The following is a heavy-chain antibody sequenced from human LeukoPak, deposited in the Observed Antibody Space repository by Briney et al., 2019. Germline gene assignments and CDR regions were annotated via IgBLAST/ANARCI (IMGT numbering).Heavy chain of an antibody. CDR2: IYYSGST. CDR3: ARVVAGYSSGWYPYYFDY. D-gene: IGHD6-19*01. CDR1: GGSISSSSYY. V-gene: IGHV4-39*07. Sequence: SETLSRTCTVSGGSISSSSYYWGWIRQPPGKGLEWIGSIYYSGSTYYNPSLKSRVTISVDTSKNQLSLKLSSVTAADTAVYYCARVVAGYSSGWYPYYFDYWGQGTLVTVSS. J-gene: IGHJ4*02.